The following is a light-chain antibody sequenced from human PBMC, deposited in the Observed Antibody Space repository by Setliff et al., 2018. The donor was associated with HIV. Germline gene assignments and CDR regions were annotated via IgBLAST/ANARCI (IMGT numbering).Light chain of an antibody. V-gene: IGLV2-14*03. CDR2: DVS. J-gene: IGLJ2*01. Sequence: SVLAQPASVSGSPGQSITISCTGTSSDIGGYNSVSWYQQHPGKAPKLMIYDVSNRPSGVSNRFSGSKSGNTASLTISGLQAEDEAEYHCSSYTSSITHVVFGGGTKVTV. CDR1: SSDIGGYNS. CDR3: SSYTSSITHVV.